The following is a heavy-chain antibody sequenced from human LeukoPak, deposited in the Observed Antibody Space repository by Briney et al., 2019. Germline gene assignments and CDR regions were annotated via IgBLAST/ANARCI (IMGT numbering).Heavy chain of an antibody. Sequence: GALRLSCAASGFTFSSHGMNWVRQAPGKGLEWIGGIYYSGSTYYNPSLKSRVTISVDTSKNQFSLNLSSVTAADTAVSYCARHTGSYYNWAFDIWGQGTMVTVSS. D-gene: IGHD3-10*01. CDR1: GFTFSSHGMN. CDR2: IYYSGST. V-gene: IGHV4-39*01. J-gene: IGHJ3*02. CDR3: ARHTGSYYNWAFDI.